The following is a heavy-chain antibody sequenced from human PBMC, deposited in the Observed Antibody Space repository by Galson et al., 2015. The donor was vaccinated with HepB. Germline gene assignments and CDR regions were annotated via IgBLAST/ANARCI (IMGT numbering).Heavy chain of an antibody. CDR2: INHSGST. CDR1: GGSFSGYY. CDR3: ARGGGATPRIVGMDV. Sequence: ETLSLTCAVYGGSFSGYYWSWIRQPPGKGLEWIGEINHSGSTNYNPSLKSRVTISVDTSKNQFSLKLSSVTAADTAVYYCARGGGATPRIVGMDVWGQGTTVTVSS. V-gene: IGHV4-34*01. D-gene: IGHD1-26*01. J-gene: IGHJ6*02.